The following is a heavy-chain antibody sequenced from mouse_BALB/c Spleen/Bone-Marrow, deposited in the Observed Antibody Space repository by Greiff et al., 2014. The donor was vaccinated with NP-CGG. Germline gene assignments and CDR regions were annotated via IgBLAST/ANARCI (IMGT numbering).Heavy chain of an antibody. D-gene: IGHD1-1*01. CDR3: ARSYGSPFDY. V-gene: IGHV1-14*01. Sequence: VQLQQSGPELVKPGASVKMSCKASGYTFTSYIMHWVKQRPGQGLEWIGYINPYNDDTKYNEKFKGKATLTPDKSSSTAYMELSSLTSEDSAVYYCARSYGSPFDYWGQGTTLTVSS. CDR2: INPYNDDT. CDR1: GYTFTSYI. J-gene: IGHJ2*01.